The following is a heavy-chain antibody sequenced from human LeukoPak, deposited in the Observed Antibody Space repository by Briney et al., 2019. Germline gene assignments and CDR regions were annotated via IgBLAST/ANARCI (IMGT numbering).Heavy chain of an antibody. CDR1: GGTFSKYT. D-gene: IGHD4-23*01. Sequence: SVKVSCKASGGTFSKYTISWVRQRPGQGLEWMGGIIPLFGAARYAQKFQGRVTITAVESMSTAYMELSSLRSEDTAVYYCARGWLAETTVVTPYNYWGQGTLVTVSS. CDR2: IIPLFGAA. J-gene: IGHJ4*02. V-gene: IGHV1-69*01. CDR3: ARGWLAETTVVTPYNY.